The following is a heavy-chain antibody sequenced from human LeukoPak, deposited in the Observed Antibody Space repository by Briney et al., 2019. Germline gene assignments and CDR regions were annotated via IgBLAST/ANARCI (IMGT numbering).Heavy chain of an antibody. V-gene: IGHV3-20*04. J-gene: IGHJ4*02. Sequence: GGSLRLSCTASGFTFDDYGMSWGRQAPGEGLEWVSGINWNGGSTGYADSVKGRFTISRDNAKNSLYLQMNSLRAEDTALYYCARDGRDGYSPFDYWGQGTLVAVSS. CDR1: GFTFDDYG. CDR2: INWNGGST. D-gene: IGHD5-24*01. CDR3: ARDGRDGYSPFDY.